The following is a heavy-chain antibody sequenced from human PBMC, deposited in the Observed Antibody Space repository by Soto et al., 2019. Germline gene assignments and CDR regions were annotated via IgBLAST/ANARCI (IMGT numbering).Heavy chain of an antibody. J-gene: IGHJ4*02. CDR3: AKYDYYDSSPDY. CDR1: GFIFSSYG. V-gene: IGHV3-30*18. CDR2: ISYDGSNE. Sequence: QVQLVESGGGVVQPGRSLRLSCAASGFIFSSYGMHWVRQAPGKGLEWVAVISYDGSNEYYADSVKGRFTISRDNSKNTLYLQMNSLRAEDTAVYHCAKYDYYDSSPDYWGQGTLVTVSS. D-gene: IGHD3-22*01.